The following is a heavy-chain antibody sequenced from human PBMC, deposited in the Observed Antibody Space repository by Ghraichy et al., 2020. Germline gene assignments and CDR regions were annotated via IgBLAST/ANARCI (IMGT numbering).Heavy chain of an antibody. CDR1: GFTFSSYG. D-gene: IGHD2-2*02. CDR3: ARVSYCTSNSCYILDY. J-gene: IGHJ4*02. Sequence: GGSLRLSCAASGFTFSSYGMQWVRQAPGKGLEWVALIWYDGSNKYYVDSVKGRFTISRDNSKNTLNLQMNSLRAEDTAVYYCARVSYCTSNSCYILDYWGQGTLVTVSS. V-gene: IGHV3-33*01. CDR2: IWYDGSNK.